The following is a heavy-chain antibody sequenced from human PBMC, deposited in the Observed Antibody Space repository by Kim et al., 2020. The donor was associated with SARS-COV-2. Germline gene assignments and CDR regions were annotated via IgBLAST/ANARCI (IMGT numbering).Heavy chain of an antibody. D-gene: IGHD3-22*01. Sequence: SETLYLTCTVSGGSISSYYWSWIRQPPGKGLEWIGYIYYSGSTNYNPSLKSRVTISVDTSKNQFSLKLSSVTAADTAVYYCARVALGSDYDSKGWFDPWGQGTLVTVSS. J-gene: IGHJ5*02. CDR3: ARVALGSDYDSKGWFDP. CDR1: GGSISSYY. V-gene: IGHV4-59*13. CDR2: IYYSGST.